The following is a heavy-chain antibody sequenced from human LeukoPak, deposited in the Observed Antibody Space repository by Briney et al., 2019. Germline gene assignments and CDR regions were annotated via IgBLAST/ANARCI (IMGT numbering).Heavy chain of an antibody. D-gene: IGHD2-2*01. CDR1: GFTFSSYA. CDR2: ISGSGGST. CDR3: AKDLRYCSSTSCYSFYDY. V-gene: IGHV3-23*01. Sequence: GESLRLSCAASGFTFSSYAMSWVRQAPGKGLEWVSSISGSGGSTYYAESVKRRFTISRDNSKNTLYLQMNSLRAEDTAVYYCAKDLRYCSSTSCYSFYDYWGQGTLVTVSS. J-gene: IGHJ4*02.